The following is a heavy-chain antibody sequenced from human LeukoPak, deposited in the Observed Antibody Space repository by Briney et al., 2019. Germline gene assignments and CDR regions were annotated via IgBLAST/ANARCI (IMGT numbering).Heavy chain of an antibody. J-gene: IGHJ4*02. V-gene: IGHV1-18*01. CDR1: GYPFPSYG. CDR2: INSYSGNT. CDR3: ARDIAARFDS. D-gene: IGHD6-6*01. Sequence: ASVKVSCKASGYPFPSYGISWVRQAPGQGLEWMGRINSYSGNTKYVQNLQGRVTMTTDTSTSTTYMELRSLRSDDTAVYYCARDIAARFDSWGQGTLVTVSS.